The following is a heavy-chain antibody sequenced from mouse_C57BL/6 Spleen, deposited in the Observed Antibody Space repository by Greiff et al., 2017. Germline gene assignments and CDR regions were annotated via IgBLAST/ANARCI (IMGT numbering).Heavy chain of an antibody. CDR2: IDPSDSYT. V-gene: IGHV1-69*01. D-gene: IGHD4-1*01. Sequence: QVQLKQPGAELVMPGASVKLSCKASGYTFTSYWMHWVKQRPGQGLEWIGEIDPSDSYTNYNQKLKGKSTLTVDKSSSTAYMQLSSLTSEDSAVYYCARGVGPEDYWGQGTTLTVSS. J-gene: IGHJ2*01. CDR1: GYTFTSYW. CDR3: ARGVGPEDY.